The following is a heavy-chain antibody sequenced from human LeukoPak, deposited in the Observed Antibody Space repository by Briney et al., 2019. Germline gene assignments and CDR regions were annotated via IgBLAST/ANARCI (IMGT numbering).Heavy chain of an antibody. D-gene: IGHD6-13*01. CDR3: ATSSGTWWFDP. Sequence: ASVKVSCKASGYTFTSYGISWVRQAPGQGLEWMGWISAYNGNTNYAQKLQGRVTMTTDTSTSTAYMELSSLRSEDTAVYYCATSSGTWWFDPWGQGTLVTVSS. V-gene: IGHV1-18*01. J-gene: IGHJ5*02. CDR1: GYTFTSYG. CDR2: ISAYNGNT.